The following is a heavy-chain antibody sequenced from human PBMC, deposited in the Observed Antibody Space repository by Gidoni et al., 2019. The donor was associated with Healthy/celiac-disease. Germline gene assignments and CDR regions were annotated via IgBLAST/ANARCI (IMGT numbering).Heavy chain of an antibody. J-gene: IGHJ4*02. CDR1: GFTFSNAW. Sequence: EVQLLESGGGLVKPGGSLRLSCAASGFTFSNAWMIWVRQAPGKGLGWVGRIKSKPDGWTTDYAAPVKGRFTISRDDSKNTLYLQMNSLKTEDTAVYYCTTDGVTIVFSFDYCGQGTLVTVSS. CDR3: TTDGVTIVFSFDY. D-gene: IGHD3-9*01. V-gene: IGHV3-15*01. CDR2: IKSKPDGWTT.